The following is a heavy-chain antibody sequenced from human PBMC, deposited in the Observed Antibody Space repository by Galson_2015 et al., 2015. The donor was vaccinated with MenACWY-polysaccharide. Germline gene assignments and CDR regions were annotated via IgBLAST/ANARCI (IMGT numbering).Heavy chain of an antibody. CDR2: ISSSSSYI. V-gene: IGHV3-21*01. D-gene: IGHD1-26*01. Sequence: SLRLSCAASGFTFSSYSMNWVRQAPGKGLEWVSSISSSSSYIYYADSVKGRFTISRDNAKNSLYLQMNSLRAEDTAVYYCAREPRCLVGATFNALDIWGQGTMVTVSS. CDR3: AREPRCLVGATFNALDI. CDR1: GFTFSSYS. J-gene: IGHJ3*02.